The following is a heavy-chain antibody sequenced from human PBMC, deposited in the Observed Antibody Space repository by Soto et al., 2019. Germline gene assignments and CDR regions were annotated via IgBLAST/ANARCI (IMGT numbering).Heavy chain of an antibody. CDR3: XXXXXXXXXXXXFDY. CDR2: ISSSSSTI. CDR1: GFTXSSYS. Sequence: EVQLVESGGGLVQPGGSLRLSCAASGFTXSSYSMNWVRQAPGKGLEWVSYISSSSSTIYYADSVKGRFTISRDNAKNSLYLQMNSLRAEDTXXXXXXXXXXXXXXXXXFDYWGQGTLVTVSS. V-gene: IGHV3-48*01. J-gene: IGHJ4*02.